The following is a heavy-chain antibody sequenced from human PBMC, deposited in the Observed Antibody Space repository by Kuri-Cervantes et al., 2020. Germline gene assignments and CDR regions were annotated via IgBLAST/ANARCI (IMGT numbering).Heavy chain of an antibody. CDR2: IIPIFGTA. CDR3: AKSNNDILTGRWYTFDY. J-gene: IGHJ4*02. V-gene: IGHV1-69*06. D-gene: IGHD3-9*01. CDR1: GGTFSSYA. Sequence: SVKVSCKASGGTFSSYAISWVRQAPGQGFEWMGGIIPIFGTANYAQKFQGRVTITADKSTSTAYMELSSLRSEDTAVYYCAKSNNDILTGRWYTFDYWGQGTLVTVSS.